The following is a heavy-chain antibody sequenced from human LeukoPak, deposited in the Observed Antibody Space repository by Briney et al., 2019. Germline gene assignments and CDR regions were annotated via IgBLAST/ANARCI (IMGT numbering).Heavy chain of an antibody. CDR1: GFTFNSYA. V-gene: IGHV3-23*01. Sequence: GGSLRLSCAAPGFTFNSYAMNWVRQAPGKGLEWVSAISGRGSSTYYADSVKGRFTISRDNSKNTLYLQMNSLRAEDTAVYYCAKGANTLDYWGQGTLVTVSS. J-gene: IGHJ4*02. D-gene: IGHD1/OR15-1a*01. CDR3: AKGANTLDY. CDR2: ISGRGSST.